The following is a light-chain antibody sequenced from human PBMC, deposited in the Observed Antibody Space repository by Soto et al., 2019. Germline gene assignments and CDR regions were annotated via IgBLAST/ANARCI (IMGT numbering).Light chain of an antibody. J-gene: IGKJ3*01. CDR3: QQYGSSPLFT. V-gene: IGKV3-20*01. CDR1: QSVSSSY. Sequence: EIVLTQSPGTLSLSPGERATLSCRASQSVSSSYLAWYQQKPGQAPRLLIYGASSRATGIPDRFSGSGSGTDFTLTISRLEPEDFAVYYCQQYGSSPLFTFGPGINVDIK. CDR2: GAS.